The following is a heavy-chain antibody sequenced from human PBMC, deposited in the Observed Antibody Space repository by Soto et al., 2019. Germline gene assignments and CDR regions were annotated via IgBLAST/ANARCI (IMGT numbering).Heavy chain of an antibody. J-gene: IGHJ5*02. CDR3: ARVDRWELKRRIDP. V-gene: IGHV4-31*03. CDR2: IYYSGST. Sequence: LSLTCTVSGGSISSGGYYWSWIRQHPGKGLEWIGYIYYSGSTYYNPSLKSRVTISVDTSKNQFSLKLSSVTAADTAVYYCARVDRWELKRRIDPWGQGTLVTVSS. CDR1: GGSISSGGYY. D-gene: IGHD1-26*01.